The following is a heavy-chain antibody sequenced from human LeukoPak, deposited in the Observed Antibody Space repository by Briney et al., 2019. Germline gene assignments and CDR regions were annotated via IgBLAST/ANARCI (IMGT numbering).Heavy chain of an antibody. CDR3: ARDVGAVAGNFDY. CDR2: IKQDGSEK. V-gene: IGHV3-7*01. J-gene: IGHJ4*02. Sequence: PGGSLSLSCAASGFTFSSYWMSWVRQAPGKGLEWVANIKQDGSEKYYVDSGKGRFTISRDNAKNSLYLQMNSLRAEDTAVYYCARDVGAVAGNFDYWGQGTLVTVSS. CDR1: GFTFSSYW. D-gene: IGHD6-19*01.